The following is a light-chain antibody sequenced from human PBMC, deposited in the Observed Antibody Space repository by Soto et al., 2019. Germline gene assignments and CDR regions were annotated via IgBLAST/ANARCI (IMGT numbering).Light chain of an antibody. CDR2: TND. CDR3: ARWDDSVFV. J-gene: IGLJ1*01. CDR1: TSNIGTNT. Sequence: QSVLTQPPSASGTPGQTITISCSGSTSNIGTNTVDWFQHLPGSAPKLLIYTNDQRPSGVPDRFSGSRSGTSASLAISGLQSEDEADYYCARWDDSVFVFGTGTKLTVL. V-gene: IGLV1-44*01.